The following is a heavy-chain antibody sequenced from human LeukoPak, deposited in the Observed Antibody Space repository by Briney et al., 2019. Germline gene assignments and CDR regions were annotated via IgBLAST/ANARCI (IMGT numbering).Heavy chain of an antibody. Sequence: PSETLSLTCTVSGYSISSGYYWGWIRQPPGKGLEWIGEINHSGSTNYNPSLKSRVTISVDTSKNQFSLKLSSVTAADTAVYYCARLLSRYLYYFDYWGQGTLVTVSS. V-gene: IGHV4-38-2*02. CDR1: GYSISSGYY. D-gene: IGHD2-2*02. CDR3: ARLLSRYLYYFDY. CDR2: INHSGST. J-gene: IGHJ4*02.